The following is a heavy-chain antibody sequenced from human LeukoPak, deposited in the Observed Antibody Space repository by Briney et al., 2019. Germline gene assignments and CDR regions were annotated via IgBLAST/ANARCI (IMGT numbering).Heavy chain of an antibody. CDR1: GFTFGDYA. CDR3: TRAVTTWGYWYYGMDV. D-gene: IGHD4-11*01. CDR2: IRSKAYGGTT. Sequence: GGSLRLSCTASGFTFGDYAMSWVRQAPGKGPEWVGFIRSKAYGGTTEYAASVKGRFTISRDDSKSIAYLQMNSLKTEDTAVYYCTRAVTTWGYWYYGMDVWGQGTTVTVSS. V-gene: IGHV3-49*04. J-gene: IGHJ6*02.